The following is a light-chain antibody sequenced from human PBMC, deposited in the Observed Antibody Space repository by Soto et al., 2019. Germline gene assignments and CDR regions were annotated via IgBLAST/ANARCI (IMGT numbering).Light chain of an antibody. J-gene: IGLJ1*01. CDR1: SSDVGGYNF. CDR2: DVT. V-gene: IGLV2-14*03. Sequence: QSALTQPASVSGSPGQSITISCIETSSDVGGYNFVSWYQQHPGKVPKLLIYDVTSRPSGVSDRFSGSKSGNTASLTISGLQTEDEGDYYCSSYTSSSTHVFGSGTKLTVL. CDR3: SSYTSSSTHV.